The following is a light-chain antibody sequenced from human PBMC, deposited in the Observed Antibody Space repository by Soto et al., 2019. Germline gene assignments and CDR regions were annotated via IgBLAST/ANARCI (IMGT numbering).Light chain of an antibody. J-gene: IGLJ2*01. Sequence: QSVLTQPPSASGSPGQSVTISCTGTSSDVGGYNYVSWYRQHPGKAPQLIIYDVNKRPSGVPDRFSGSKSGNTASLTVSGLQAEDKADYFCNSYGGTNNYVVFGGGTKLTVL. CDR3: NSYGGTNNYVV. CDR2: DVN. CDR1: SSDVGGYNY. V-gene: IGLV2-8*01.